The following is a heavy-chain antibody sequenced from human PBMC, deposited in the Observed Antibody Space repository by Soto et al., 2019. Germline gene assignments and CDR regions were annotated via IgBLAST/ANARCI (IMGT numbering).Heavy chain of an antibody. CDR1: GFTFSSYA. CDR2: ISYDGSNK. Sequence: QVQLVESGGGVVQPGRSLRLSCAASGFTFSSYAMHWVRQAPGKGLEWVAVISYDGSNKYYADSVKGRFTISRDNSKNTLYLQMNSLRAEDTAVYYCAREGLAYSSGWYVNCGMDVWGQGTTVTVSS. J-gene: IGHJ6*02. CDR3: AREGLAYSSGWYVNCGMDV. V-gene: IGHV3-30-3*01. D-gene: IGHD6-19*01.